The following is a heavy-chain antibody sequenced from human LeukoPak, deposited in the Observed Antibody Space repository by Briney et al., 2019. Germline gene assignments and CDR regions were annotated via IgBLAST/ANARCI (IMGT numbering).Heavy chain of an antibody. CDR1: GFTFDDYA. J-gene: IGHJ3*02. CDR2: ISWNSGSI. CDR3: AKDSKLLWFGARAFDI. Sequence: SLRLSCAASGFTFDDYAMHWVRQAPGKGLEWVSGISWNSGSIAYADSVKGRFTISRDNAKNSLYLQMNGLRAEDTALYYCAKDSKLLWFGARAFDIWGQGTMVTVSS. V-gene: IGHV3-9*01. D-gene: IGHD3-10*01.